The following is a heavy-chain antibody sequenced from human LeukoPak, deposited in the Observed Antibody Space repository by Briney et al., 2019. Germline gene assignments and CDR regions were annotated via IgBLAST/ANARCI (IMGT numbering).Heavy chain of an antibody. V-gene: IGHV1-69*04. D-gene: IGHD3-22*01. CDR1: GGTFSSYA. CDR2: IIPILGIA. J-gene: IGHJ4*02. Sequence: SVKVSCKASGGTFSSYAISWVRQAPGQGLEWMERIIPILGIANYAQKFQGRVTITADKSTSTAYMELSSLRSEDTAVYYCAREDSSGYYFDYWGQGTLVTVSS. CDR3: AREDSSGYYFDY.